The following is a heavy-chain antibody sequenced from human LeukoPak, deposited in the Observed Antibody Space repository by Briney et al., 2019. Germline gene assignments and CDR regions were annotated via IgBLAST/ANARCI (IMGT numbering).Heavy chain of an antibody. V-gene: IGHV4-59*08. CDR2: IYYSGST. CDR3: ARLLQVGSTVFDY. D-gene: IGHD1-26*01. Sequence: SETLSLTCTVSGDSISSYYWGWIRQPPGKGLEWIGYIYYSGSTNYNPSLKSRVTMSIDTSKKHFSLKLSSVTAADTAVYYCARLLQVGSTVFDYWGQGTLVTVSS. CDR1: GDSISSYY. J-gene: IGHJ4*02.